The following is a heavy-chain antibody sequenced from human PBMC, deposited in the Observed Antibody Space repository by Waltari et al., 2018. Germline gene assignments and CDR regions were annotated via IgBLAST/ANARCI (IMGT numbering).Heavy chain of an antibody. CDR3: ARDHGGFDY. D-gene: IGHD4-17*01. V-gene: IGHV3-33*01. CDR2: IWYDGSNK. CDR1: GFTFSSYG. J-gene: IGHJ4*02. Sequence: QVQLVESGGGVVQPGRSLRLSCAASGFTFSSYGMHWVRQAPGKGLEGVAVIWYDGSNKYYADSVKGRFTISRDNSKNTLYLQMNSLRAEDTAVYYCARDHGGFDYWGQGTLVTVSS.